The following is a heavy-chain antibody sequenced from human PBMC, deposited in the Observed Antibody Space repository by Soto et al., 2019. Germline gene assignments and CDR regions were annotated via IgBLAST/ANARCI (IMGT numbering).Heavy chain of an antibody. CDR2: ISYDGSNK. Sequence: PGGSLRLSCAASGFTFSSYGMHWVRQAPGKGLEWVAVISYDGSNKYYADSVKGRFTISRDNSKNTLYLQMNSLRAEDTAVYYCAVTYEEGDTAMGGYFDYWGQGTLVTVSS. D-gene: IGHD5-18*01. V-gene: IGHV3-30*03. J-gene: IGHJ4*02. CDR3: AVTYEEGDTAMGGYFDY. CDR1: GFTFSSYG.